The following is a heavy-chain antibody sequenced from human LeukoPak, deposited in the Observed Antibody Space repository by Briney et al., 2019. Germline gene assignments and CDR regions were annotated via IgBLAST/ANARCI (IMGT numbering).Heavy chain of an antibody. D-gene: IGHD1-1*01. V-gene: IGHV1-8*01. CDR1: GYTFTSYD. J-gene: IGHJ4*02. Sequence: RASVKVSCKASGYTFTSYDINWVRQATGQGLEWMGWMNPNSGNTGYAQKFQGRVTMTRSTSISTAYMELSSLRAEDTAVYYCARDETLPPAVGHGSFDYWGQGTLVTVSS. CDR2: MNPNSGNT. CDR3: ARDETLPPAVGHGSFDY.